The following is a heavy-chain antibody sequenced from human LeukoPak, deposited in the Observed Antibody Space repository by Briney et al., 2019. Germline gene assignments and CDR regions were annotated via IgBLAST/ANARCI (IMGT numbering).Heavy chain of an antibody. CDR2: IYSGGST. CDR3: ARVPSQEYYFDY. V-gene: IGHV3-53*01. J-gene: IGHJ4*02. Sequence: PGGPLRLSCAASGFTVSSNYMSWVRQAPGKGLEWVSVIYSGGSTYYAASVKGRFTISRDNSKNTLYLQMNSLRAEDTAVYYCARVPSQEYYFDYWGQGTLVTVSS. CDR1: GFTVSSNY.